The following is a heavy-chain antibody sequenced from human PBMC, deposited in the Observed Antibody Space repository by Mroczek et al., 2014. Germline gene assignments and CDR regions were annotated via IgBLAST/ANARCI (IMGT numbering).Heavy chain of an antibody. Sequence: EVQLLETGGGLVQPGGSLRLSCAASGFTFSSYAMSWVRQAPGKGLEWVSAISGSGGSTYYADSVKGRFTISRDNSKNTLYLQMNSLRAEDTAVYYCARDQWLVRWTFLFDYWGQGTLVTVSS. D-gene: IGHD6-19*01. CDR2: ISGSGGST. V-gene: IGHV3-23*01. CDR3: ARDQWLVRWTFLFDY. CDR1: GFTFSSYA. J-gene: IGHJ4*02.